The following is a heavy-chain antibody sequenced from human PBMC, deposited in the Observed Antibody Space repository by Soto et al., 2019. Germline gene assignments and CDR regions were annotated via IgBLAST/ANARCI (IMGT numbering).Heavy chain of an antibody. J-gene: IGHJ3*02. CDR1: GYSFTSYW. Sequence: PGESLKISCEASGYSFTSYWIGWVRQMPGKGLEWMGVVYPHDSDTRYSPSFQGQVTISADRSISTAYLQWSSLKASDTAMYYCASRTGPGEVDAFDICGQGTMVTV. CDR3: ASRTGPGEVDAFDI. CDR2: VYPHDSDT. D-gene: IGHD3-16*01. V-gene: IGHV5-51*01.